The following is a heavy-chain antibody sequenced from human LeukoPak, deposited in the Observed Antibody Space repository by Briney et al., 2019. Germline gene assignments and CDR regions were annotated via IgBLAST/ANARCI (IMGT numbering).Heavy chain of an antibody. J-gene: IGHJ6*03. CDR1: GFTLDDYA. D-gene: IGHD2/OR15-2a*01. V-gene: IGHV3-9*01. CDR2: ISWNSGNI. CDR3: AKDAYGGATFFSYMYV. Sequence: HTGGSLRLSCAGSGFTLDDYAMHWVRQTPGKGLEWVSGISWNSGNIAYADFVGGRFTISRDNAKNSLSLQMNSLSDEDTAVYYCAKDAYGGATFFSYMYVSGKGSTVTLSS.